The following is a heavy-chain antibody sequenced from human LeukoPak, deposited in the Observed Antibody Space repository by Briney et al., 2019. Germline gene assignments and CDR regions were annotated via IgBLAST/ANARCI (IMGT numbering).Heavy chain of an antibody. Sequence: ASVKVSCKASGYTFASYAITWVRQAPGQGLEYLGLISAYNGNTHYAQKLQGRVTMTTDISTSTAYMELRSLRSDDTAVYYCARGPIAAAGDYWGQGTLVTVSS. CDR1: GYTFASYA. CDR3: ARGPIAAAGDY. J-gene: IGHJ4*02. D-gene: IGHD6-13*01. CDR2: ISAYNGNT. V-gene: IGHV1-18*01.